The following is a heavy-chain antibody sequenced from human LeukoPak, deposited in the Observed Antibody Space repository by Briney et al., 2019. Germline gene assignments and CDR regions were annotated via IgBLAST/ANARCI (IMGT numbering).Heavy chain of an antibody. CDR1: GGSFSRYD. D-gene: IGHD1-14*01. Sequence: PSEPLSLNCAVYGGSFSRYDWSWLRQPPGQGLDWIAENKHSGSTNYNPSLKSRVTISVDMSKNQFSLKLSSVTAADTAVYYCARGVLNYRNHQNLRYYFDYWGQGTLVTVSS. CDR2: NKHSGST. V-gene: IGHV4-34*01. CDR3: ARGVLNYRNHQNLRYYFDY. J-gene: IGHJ4*02.